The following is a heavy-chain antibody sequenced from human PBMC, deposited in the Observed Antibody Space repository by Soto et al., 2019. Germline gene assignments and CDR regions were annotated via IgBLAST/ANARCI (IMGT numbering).Heavy chain of an antibody. CDR1: GFTFSSYA. V-gene: IGHV3-23*01. Sequence: PGGSLRLSCAASGFTFSSYAMSWVRQAPGKGLEWVSAISGSGGSTYYADSVKGRFTISRDNSKNTPYLQMNSLRAEDTAVYYCARHGSLAAANYFDYWGQGTLVTVSS. J-gene: IGHJ4*02. D-gene: IGHD6-13*01. CDR3: ARHGSLAAANYFDY. CDR2: ISGSGGST.